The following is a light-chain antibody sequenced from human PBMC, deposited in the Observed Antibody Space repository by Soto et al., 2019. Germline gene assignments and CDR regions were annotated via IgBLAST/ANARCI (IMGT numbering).Light chain of an antibody. J-gene: IGKJ1*01. Sequence: AIQMTQSPSSLSASVGDRVTITCRASQGIRDDLGWYQQKAGKAPKLLIYAASILQTGVPSRFSGSGSGTEFTLTIINLQPDDFATYYCLQDYTYPRTFGQGTKVEVK. CDR3: LQDYTYPRT. CDR2: AAS. V-gene: IGKV1-6*02. CDR1: QGIRDD.